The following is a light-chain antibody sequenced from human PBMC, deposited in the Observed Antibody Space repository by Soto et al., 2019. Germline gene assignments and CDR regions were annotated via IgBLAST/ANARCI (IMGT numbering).Light chain of an antibody. CDR2: DAS. CDR3: QQYGSSPT. CDR1: QSVSSY. J-gene: IGKJ5*01. V-gene: IGKV3-20*01. Sequence: EFVLTQSPATLSLSPGERATLSCRASQSVSSYLAWYQQKPGQAPRLLIYDASNRATGIPDRFSGSGPGTDFTLTISRLEPEDCAVYYCQQYGSSPTFGEGSRPEI.